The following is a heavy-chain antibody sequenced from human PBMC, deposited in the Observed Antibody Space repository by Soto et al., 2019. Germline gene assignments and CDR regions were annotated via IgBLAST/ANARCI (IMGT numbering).Heavy chain of an antibody. J-gene: IGHJ4*02. CDR3: AKAGDWNYVYDF. CDR1: GFTFTHYR. D-gene: IGHD1-7*01. CDR2: VNSDGSST. V-gene: IGHV3-74*01. Sequence: GGSLRLSCAASGFTFTHYRIHWVRQAPGKGLVRVSRVNSDGSSTNYADAVKGRFTISRDNSKNMAYLQMNNLTVEDTGVYYCAKAGDWNYVYDFWGQGTLVTVSS.